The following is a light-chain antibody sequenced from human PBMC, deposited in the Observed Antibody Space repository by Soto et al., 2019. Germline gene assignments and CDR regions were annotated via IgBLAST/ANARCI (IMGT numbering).Light chain of an antibody. V-gene: IGKV1-5*03. CDR3: QQYNSYPWT. Sequence: DIQMTQSPSTLSASVGDRVTITCRASQSISSWLAWYQQKPGKAPKLLIHKASTLESGVPSNFSGSGSGTEFTLTISSLQPEDFATYYCQQYNSYPWTFGQATKVDIK. J-gene: IGKJ1*01. CDR1: QSISSW. CDR2: KAS.